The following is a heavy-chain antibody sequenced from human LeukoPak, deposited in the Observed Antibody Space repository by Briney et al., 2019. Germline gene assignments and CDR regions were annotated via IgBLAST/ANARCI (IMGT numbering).Heavy chain of an antibody. V-gene: IGHV1-2*02. CDR2: INPNSGGT. D-gene: IGHD6-19*01. J-gene: IGHJ4*02. Sequence: ASVKVSCKASGYTFTGYYMHWVRQAPGQGLEWMGWINPNSGGTNYAQRFQGRVTMTRDTSISTAYMELSRLRSDDTAVYYCARVRIAVAGKYYFDYWGQGTLVTVSS. CDR3: ARVRIAVAGKYYFDY. CDR1: GYTFTGYY.